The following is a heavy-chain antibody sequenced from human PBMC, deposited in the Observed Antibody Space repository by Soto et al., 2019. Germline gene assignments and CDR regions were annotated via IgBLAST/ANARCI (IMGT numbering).Heavy chain of an antibody. CDR2: IERDDDDK. CDR1: GFSLTSPGMC. V-gene: IGHV2-70*13. CDR3: ARSIRGPRRFNGMDV. J-gene: IGHJ6*02. Sequence: SGPTLVNPTETLTLTCTFSGFSLTSPGMCVSWIRQSPGKALEWLALIERDDDDKYYSASLKTRLTISKDTRKNQVVLTMANMDPADTATYYCARSIRGPRRFNGMDVWGQGTTVTVSS. D-gene: IGHD1-20*01.